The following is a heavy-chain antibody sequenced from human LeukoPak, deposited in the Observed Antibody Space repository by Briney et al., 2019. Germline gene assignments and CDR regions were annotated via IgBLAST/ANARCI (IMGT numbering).Heavy chain of an antibody. Sequence: SETLSLTCTVSGVAISSHYWSWIRQPPGKGPEWLGFIISTGTANYNPSLKGRVTLSIDTPKDQFSLRLRSVTAADTAVYYCARVTVETATKRYFDYWGQGAQVTVSS. V-gene: IGHV4-59*11. CDR3: ARVTVETATKRYFDY. J-gene: IGHJ4*02. CDR1: GVAISSHY. D-gene: IGHD2-21*02. CDR2: IISTGTA.